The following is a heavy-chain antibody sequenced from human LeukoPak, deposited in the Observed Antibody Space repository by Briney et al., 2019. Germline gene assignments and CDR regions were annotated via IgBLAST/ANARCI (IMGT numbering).Heavy chain of an antibody. Sequence: GGSLRLSCAASGGSISSCWLRWVRHAPGPGLEGVANIKQDGSEKYYFDSVKGRLTISRDNTKNSLYLQMNSLRAEDTAVYFCARDFGIVVVAAAITAYYYMDVWGKGTTVTVSS. CDR1: GGSISSCW. D-gene: IGHD2-2*01. CDR2: IKQDGSEK. CDR3: ARDFGIVVVAAAITAYYYMDV. J-gene: IGHJ6*03. V-gene: IGHV3-7*01.